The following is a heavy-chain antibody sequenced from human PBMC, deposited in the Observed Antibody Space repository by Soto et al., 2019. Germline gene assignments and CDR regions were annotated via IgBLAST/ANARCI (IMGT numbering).Heavy chain of an antibody. CDR2: IYYSGTT. Sequence: QVQLQESGPGLVKPSQTLSLTCTVSGGSISSGDCYWSWIRQPPGKGLEWIGYIYYSGTTYYDPSLKSRVTISLDTSKNQFSLKLTSVTASDTAVYYCARAPRKIYPRRVYDYYDSSGYPKNYYYYGMDVWGQGTTVTVSS. V-gene: IGHV4-30-4*01. CDR3: ARAPRKIYPRRVYDYYDSSGYPKNYYYYGMDV. CDR1: GGSISSGDCY. J-gene: IGHJ6*02. D-gene: IGHD3-22*01.